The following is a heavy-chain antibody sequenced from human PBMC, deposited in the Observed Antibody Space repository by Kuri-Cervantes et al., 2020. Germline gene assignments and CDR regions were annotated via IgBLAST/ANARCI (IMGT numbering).Heavy chain of an antibody. CDR2: INTNTGNP. CDR1: GYTFTSYA. J-gene: IGHJ5*02. Sequence: ASVKVSCKASGYTFTSYAMNWVRQAPGQGLEWMGRINTNTGNPTYAQGFTGRFVFSLDTSVSTAYLQICSLKAEDTAVYYCARGGITMVRGVIHNWFDPWGQGTLVTGSS. V-gene: IGHV7-4-1*01. D-gene: IGHD3-10*01. CDR3: ARGGITMVRGVIHNWFDP.